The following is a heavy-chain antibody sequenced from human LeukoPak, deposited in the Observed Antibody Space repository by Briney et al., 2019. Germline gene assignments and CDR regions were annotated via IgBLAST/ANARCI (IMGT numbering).Heavy chain of an antibody. CDR2: IKSKTDGGTT. D-gene: IGHD2-21*02. J-gene: IGHJ2*01. CDR3: TTDGGDLGGAGYFDL. Sequence: KTGGSLRLSCAASGFTFSSYAMSWVRQAPGKGLEWVGRIKSKTDGGTTDYAAPVKGRFPISRDDSKNTLYLQMNSLKTEDTAVYYCTTDGGDLGGAGYFDLWGRGTLVTVSS. CDR1: GFTFSSYA. V-gene: IGHV3-15*01.